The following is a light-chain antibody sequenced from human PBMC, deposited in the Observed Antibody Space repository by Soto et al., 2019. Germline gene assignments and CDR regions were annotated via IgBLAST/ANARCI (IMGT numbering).Light chain of an antibody. Sequence: EIVLTQSPGTLSLSPGERATLSCRASQSVRSSYLAWYQQKPGQAPRLLIYGASGRATGIPDRFSGSGSGTDFTLTISRLEPEDFALYYCQQYCSSPSFTFGPGTKVDIK. CDR2: GAS. V-gene: IGKV3-20*01. CDR1: QSVRSSY. CDR3: QQYCSSPSFT. J-gene: IGKJ3*01.